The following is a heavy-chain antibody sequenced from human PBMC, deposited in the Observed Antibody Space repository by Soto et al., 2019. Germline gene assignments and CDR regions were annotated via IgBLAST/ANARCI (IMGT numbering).Heavy chain of an antibody. CDR3: ARDGLRGGSMSWFDP. J-gene: IGHJ5*02. V-gene: IGHV3-33*01. D-gene: IGHD3-16*01. Sequence: QVQLVESGGGVVQPGRSLRLSCAASGFTFSSYGMHWVRQAPGKGLEWVAVIWYDGSNKYYADSVKGRFTISRDNSKNTLYLQMNSRRAEDTAVYYCARDGLRGGSMSWFDPWGQGTLVTVSS. CDR1: GFTFSSYG. CDR2: IWYDGSNK.